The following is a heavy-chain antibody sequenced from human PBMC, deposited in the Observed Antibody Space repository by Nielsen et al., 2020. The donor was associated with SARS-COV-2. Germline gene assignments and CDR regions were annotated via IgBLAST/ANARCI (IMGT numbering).Heavy chain of an antibody. J-gene: IGHJ3*02. D-gene: IGHD3-22*01. Sequence: SESLSLTCTLSGASITTVVSYWSWIRQHPLKGLEWFGFIFYTGSTYYNPSLKSRVTISVDTSKNQFSLKLSSVTAADTAVYYCARVRITMIVVVDAFDIWGQGKMVTVSS. CDR3: ARVRITMIVVVDAFDI. CDR2: IFYTGST. CDR1: GASITTVVSY. V-gene: IGHV4-31*03.